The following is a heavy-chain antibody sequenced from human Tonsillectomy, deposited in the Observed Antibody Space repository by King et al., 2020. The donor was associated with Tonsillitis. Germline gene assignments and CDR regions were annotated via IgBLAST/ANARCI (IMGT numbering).Heavy chain of an antibody. CDR1: GFTFSSYW. D-gene: IGHD3-3*01. J-gene: IGHJ6*03. V-gene: IGHV3-7*03. CDR3: ARRNYDFWSGYSYYYYMDV. CDR2: IKQDGSEK. Sequence: VQLVESGGGLVQPGGSLRLSCAASGFTFSSYWMSWVRQAPGKGLEWVANIKQDGSEKYYVDSVKGRFTISRDNAKNSLYLQMNSLRAEDTAVYYCARRNYDFWSGYSYYYYMDVWGKGTTVTVSS.